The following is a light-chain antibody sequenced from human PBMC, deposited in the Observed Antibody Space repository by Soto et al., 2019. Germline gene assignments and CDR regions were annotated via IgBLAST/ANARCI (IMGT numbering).Light chain of an antibody. CDR1: QSVSSN. V-gene: IGKV3-20*01. Sequence: ELVMTQSSSTVFFPQXASATLSCRASQSVSSNLAWYQQTPGQAPRLLIYGASTRATGIPARFSGSGSGKEFTLTISRLEPEDFAVYYCQQYGSSRWTFGQGTKVDIK. CDR3: QQYGSSRWT. J-gene: IGKJ1*01. CDR2: GAS.